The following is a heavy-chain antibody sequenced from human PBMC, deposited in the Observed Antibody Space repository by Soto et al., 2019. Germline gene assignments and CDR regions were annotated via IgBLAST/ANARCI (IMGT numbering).Heavy chain of an antibody. CDR3: AKWGVEALVPNWFDP. D-gene: IGHD3-16*01. CDR1: GFNFSSYG. Sequence: GGSLRLSCAASGFNFSSYGMHWIRQAPGKGLEWVAVISYDGSSKLYVDSVKGRFSISXXXSXXTXXLXXNXLRAEDTAVYYCAKWGVEALVPNWFDPWGQGTLVTVS. J-gene: IGHJ5*02. V-gene: IGHV3-30*18. CDR2: ISYDGSSK.